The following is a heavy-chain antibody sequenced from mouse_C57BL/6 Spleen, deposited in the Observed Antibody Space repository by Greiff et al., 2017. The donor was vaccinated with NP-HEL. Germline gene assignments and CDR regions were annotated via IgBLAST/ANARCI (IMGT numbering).Heavy chain of an antibody. CDR1: GYAFSSYW. CDR3: ARDDYTYGYFDV. D-gene: IGHD2-4*01. Sequence: QVQLQQSGAELVKPGASVKISCKASGYAFSSYWMNWVKQRPGKGLEWIGQIYPGDGDTNYNGKFKGKATLTADKSSSTAYMQLRSLTSEDSAVYFCARDDYTYGYFDVWGTGTTVTVSS. CDR2: IYPGDGDT. J-gene: IGHJ1*03. V-gene: IGHV1-80*01.